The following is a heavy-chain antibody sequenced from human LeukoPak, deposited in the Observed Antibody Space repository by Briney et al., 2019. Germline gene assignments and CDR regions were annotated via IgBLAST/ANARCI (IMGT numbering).Heavy chain of an antibody. J-gene: IGHJ4*02. CDR3: AKDMRAVAGEFDY. Sequence: PGGSLRLSCAASGFTFSTYALSWVRQAPGKGLEWVSAISPGGDRTYYADSVKGRFAISRDNSKNTLYLQMHSLRAEDTALYYRAKDMRAVAGEFDYWGQGTLVTVSS. D-gene: IGHD6-19*01. CDR2: ISPGGDRT. V-gene: IGHV3-23*01. CDR1: GFTFSTYA.